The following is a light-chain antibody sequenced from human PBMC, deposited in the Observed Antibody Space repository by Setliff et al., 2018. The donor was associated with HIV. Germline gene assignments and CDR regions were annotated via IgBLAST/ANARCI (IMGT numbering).Light chain of an antibody. Sequence: QSALTQPASVSGSPGQSITIPCTGTSSDIGRYNSVSWYQQNPGKPPKLIIYDVSNRPSGVSNRFSGSKSGNTASLTISGLQAEDETDYYCCSYAGADAFDVFGTGTRSPS. J-gene: IGLJ1*01. CDR1: SSDIGRYNS. CDR3: CSYAGADAFDV. CDR2: DVS. V-gene: IGLV2-14*03.